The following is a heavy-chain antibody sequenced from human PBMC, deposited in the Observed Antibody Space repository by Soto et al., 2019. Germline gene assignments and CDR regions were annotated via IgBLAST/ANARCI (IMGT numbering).Heavy chain of an antibody. CDR2: INPNSGST. V-gene: IGHV1-2*02. D-gene: IGHD1-1*01. Sequence: ASVKVSCKASGYPFIGHYIHWVRQAPGQGLEWMGWINPNSGSTTYAQRFQGRVAMTRDTSISTAYMELSSLRPDDTAVFYCATLDVVVGIWLDHWGQGTLVTVSS. CDR1: GYPFIGHY. CDR3: ATLDVVVGIWLDH. J-gene: IGHJ5*02.